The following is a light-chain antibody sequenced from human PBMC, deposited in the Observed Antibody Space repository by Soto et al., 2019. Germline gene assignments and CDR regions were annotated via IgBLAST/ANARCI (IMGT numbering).Light chain of an antibody. CDR2: AAS. CDR3: QQSYSTLLIT. CDR1: QSISTY. V-gene: IGKV1-39*01. J-gene: IGKJ5*01. Sequence: DIQMTQSPSSLSASVGDRVIITCQASQSISTYLNWYQQKPGKAPKLLIYAASSLQSGVPSRFSGSGSGTDFTLTISSLQPEDFATYYCQQSYSTLLITFGQGTRLEI.